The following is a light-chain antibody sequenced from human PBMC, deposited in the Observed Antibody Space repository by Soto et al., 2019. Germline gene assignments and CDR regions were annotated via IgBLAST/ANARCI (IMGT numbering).Light chain of an antibody. CDR2: EAS. J-gene: IGKJ1*01. CDR1: QSVSRH. Sequence: ETGLKRSLDTLSVSQWGSAPLCPIASQSVSRHLAWYQQKPGQAPRLLIYEASTRATGIPARFSGSGSGTEFTLTISSLQSEDVGVYYCQHYDVWPLTFGQGTKVDIK. CDR3: QHYDVWPLT. V-gene: IGKV3-15*01.